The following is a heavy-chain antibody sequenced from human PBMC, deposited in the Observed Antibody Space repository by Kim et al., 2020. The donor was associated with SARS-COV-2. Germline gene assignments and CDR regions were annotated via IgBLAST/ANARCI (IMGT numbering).Heavy chain of an antibody. V-gene: IGHV3-23*01. J-gene: IGHJ4*02. CDR3: AKGPGYSYGQYYLDY. Sequence: TLKGRFTTSRDSSKNTLYLQMNSRRAEDTAIYYCAKGPGYSYGQYYLDYWGQGTLVTVSS. D-gene: IGHD5-18*01.